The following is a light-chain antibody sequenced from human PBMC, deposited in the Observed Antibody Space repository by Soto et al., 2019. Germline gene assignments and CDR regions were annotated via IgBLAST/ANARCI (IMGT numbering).Light chain of an antibody. CDR1: QSVSSIY. Sequence: ENVLTQSPGTLSLSPGERATLSCRASQSVSSIYFAWYQQKRGQAPRLLIYGVYSRATGIPDRFSGSGSGTDFTLTIRRLEPEDFAVYYCKQYHNWPPINFGQGTRLEIK. J-gene: IGKJ5*01. V-gene: IGKV3-20*01. CDR2: GVY. CDR3: KQYHNWPPIN.